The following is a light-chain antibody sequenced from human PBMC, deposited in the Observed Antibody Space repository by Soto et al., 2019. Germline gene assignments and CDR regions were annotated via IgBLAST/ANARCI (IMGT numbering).Light chain of an antibody. CDR2: ENK. V-gene: IGLV6-57*04. CDR1: SCIIANNY. CDR3: QSYDADFVI. Sequence: NFILTQPHSVAESPGKTVTISCTRISCIIANNYVQWYQQRPGSAPTTVIYENKLRPSGGPGRFSGPTDASSNSASLTISGLQTEDEADYYCQSYDADFVIFGGGTKVTVL. J-gene: IGLJ2*01.